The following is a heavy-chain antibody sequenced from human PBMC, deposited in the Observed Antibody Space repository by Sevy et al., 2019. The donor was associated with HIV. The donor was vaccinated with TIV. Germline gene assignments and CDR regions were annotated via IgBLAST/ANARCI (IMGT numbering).Heavy chain of an antibody. CDR3: ARGSEFDFLTGYYRPDKYFDF. CDR1: GYTFTDYY. V-gene: IGHV1-2*02. CDR2: INANNGGI. J-gene: IGHJ4*02. Sequence: SVKVSCKASGYTFTDYYFHWVRQAPGQGLQGMGWINANNGGINYLQNFQGRVTMTRDTSISTAYMELSKLDSDDAAVYYCARGSEFDFLTGYYRPDKYFDFWGQGTLVTVSS. D-gene: IGHD3-9*01.